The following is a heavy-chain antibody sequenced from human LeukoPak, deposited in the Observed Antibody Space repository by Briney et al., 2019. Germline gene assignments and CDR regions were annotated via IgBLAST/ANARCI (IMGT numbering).Heavy chain of an antibody. CDR2: ISSSSSYI. CDR3: ARSYYDSSGYSYDRRFFDY. J-gene: IGHJ4*02. Sequence: GGSLRLSCAASGFTFSSYSMNWVRQAPGKGLEWVSSISSSSSYIYYADSVKGRFTISRDNAKNSLYLQMNSLRAEDTAVYYCARSYYDSSGYSYDRRFFDYWGQGTLVTVSS. V-gene: IGHV3-21*01. D-gene: IGHD3-22*01. CDR1: GFTFSSYS.